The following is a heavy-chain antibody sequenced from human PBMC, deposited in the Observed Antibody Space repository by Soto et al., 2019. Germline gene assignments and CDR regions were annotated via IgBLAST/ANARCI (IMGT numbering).Heavy chain of an antibody. CDR2: INPNSGGT. CDR3: ARDYYDSSGDAFDI. D-gene: IGHD3-22*01. J-gene: IGHJ3*02. V-gene: IGHV1-2*04. Sequence: ASVKVSCKASGYTLTGYYMHWVRQAPGQGLEWMGWINPNSGGTNYAQKFQGWVTMTRDTSISTAYMELSRLRSDDTAVYYCARDYYDSSGDAFDIWGQGTMVTVS. CDR1: GYTLTGYY.